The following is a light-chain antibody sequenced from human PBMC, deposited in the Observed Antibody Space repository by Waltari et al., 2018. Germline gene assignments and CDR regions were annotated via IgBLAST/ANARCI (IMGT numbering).Light chain of an antibody. V-gene: IGLV2-14*03. CDR3: GSYRGSNIYV. CDR1: GSDIGAYNF. J-gene: IGLJ1*01. Sequence: QSALTQPASVSGSPGQSITISCTGTGSDIGAYNFVSWYQQHPGKVPRVIIYNVNERPSRISSRFSGSKSGNTASLTISGLQPDDEADYYCGSYRGSNIYVFGTGTKVTVL. CDR2: NVN.